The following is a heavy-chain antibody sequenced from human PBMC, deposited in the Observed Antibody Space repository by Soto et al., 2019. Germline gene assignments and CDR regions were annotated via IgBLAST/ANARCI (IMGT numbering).Heavy chain of an antibody. CDR3: ARGGVGASPYYYGMDV. Sequence: QVQLQESGPGLVKPSETLSLTCTVSGGSISSYYWSWIRQPPGKGLEWIGYIYYSGRTNYNPSLKRRVTISVDTSKNQFSLKLSSVTAADTAVYYCARGGVGASPYYYGMDVWGQGTTVTVSS. CDR2: IYYSGRT. V-gene: IGHV4-59*01. D-gene: IGHD1-26*01. CDR1: GGSISSYY. J-gene: IGHJ6*02.